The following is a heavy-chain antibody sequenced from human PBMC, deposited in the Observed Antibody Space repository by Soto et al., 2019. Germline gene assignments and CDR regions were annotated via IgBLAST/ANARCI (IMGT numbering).Heavy chain of an antibody. CDR3: ARDLADSYYDFWSGYLGGRFDP. Sequence: GGSLRLSCAASGFTFSSYSMNWVRQAPGKGLEWVSYISSSSSTIYYADSVKGRFTISRDNAKNSLYLQMNSLRAEDTAVYYCARDLADSYYDFWSGYLGGRFDPWGQGTLVTVSS. V-gene: IGHV3-48*01. D-gene: IGHD3-3*01. CDR1: GFTFSSYS. CDR2: ISSSSSTI. J-gene: IGHJ5*02.